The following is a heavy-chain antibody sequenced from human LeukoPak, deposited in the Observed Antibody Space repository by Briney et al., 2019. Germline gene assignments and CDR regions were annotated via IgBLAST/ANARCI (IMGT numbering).Heavy chain of an antibody. Sequence: GGSLRLSCAASGFTFSSYSMNWVRQAPGKGLEWLSYITSSSSTIYYADSVKGRFTISRDNAKNSLYLQMNSLRADDTAVYYCARFAAGGSYYYYMDVWGKGTTVTVSS. CDR3: ARFAAGGSYYYYMDV. D-gene: IGHD6-25*01. J-gene: IGHJ6*03. CDR2: ITSSSSTI. CDR1: GFTFSSYS. V-gene: IGHV3-48*04.